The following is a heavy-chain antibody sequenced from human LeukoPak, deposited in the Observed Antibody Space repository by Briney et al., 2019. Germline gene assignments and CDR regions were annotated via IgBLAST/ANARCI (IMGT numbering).Heavy chain of an antibody. Sequence: NLGAPLEISCQGSGSIFTSYWIGWVRQLPGKGVGWMGIFFPCSSDTRYSPSFQGQVTISADKSISTAYLQCSSLKASDTAMYYCARLRNLGEIPGGMDVWGQGTTVTVSS. CDR3: ARLRNLGEIPGGMDV. D-gene: IGHD3-10*01. V-gene: IGHV5-51*01. CDR1: GSIFTSYW. J-gene: IGHJ6*02. CDR2: FFPCSSDT.